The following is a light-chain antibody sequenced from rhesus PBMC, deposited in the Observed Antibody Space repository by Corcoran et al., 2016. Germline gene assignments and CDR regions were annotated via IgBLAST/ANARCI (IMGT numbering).Light chain of an antibody. J-gene: IGKJ1*01. Sequence: EIVMTQSPATLALSPGERATLSCRASQSVSSYLAWYQQKPGPAPRLLIYGASSRATGIPDRFSGSGSGTEFTLTISSLEPEDVGVYFCLQSSNGPWTFGQGTKVEIK. CDR2: GAS. V-gene: IGKV3-24*04. CDR1: QSVSSY. CDR3: LQSSNGPWT.